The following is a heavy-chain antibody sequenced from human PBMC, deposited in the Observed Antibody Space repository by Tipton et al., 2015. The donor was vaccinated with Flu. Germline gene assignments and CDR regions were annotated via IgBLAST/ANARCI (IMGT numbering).Heavy chain of an antibody. Sequence: GSLRLSCAASGFTFSRYWMSWVRQAPGKGLEWVANIKQDGSTKYYLDSVKGRFTISRDNAKNSLYLQMHSLTVEDMAVYYCARLGLPDHWGQGTLVTVSS. CDR2: IKQDGSTK. CDR1: GFTFSRYW. V-gene: IGHV3-7*01. CDR3: ARLGLPDH. J-gene: IGHJ4*02. D-gene: IGHD3-16*01.